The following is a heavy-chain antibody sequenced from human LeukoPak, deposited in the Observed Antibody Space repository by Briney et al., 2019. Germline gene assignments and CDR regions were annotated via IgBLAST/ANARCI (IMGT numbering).Heavy chain of an antibody. D-gene: IGHD4-23*01. J-gene: IGHJ4*02. Sequence: SETLSLTCTVSGGSISSSSYYWGWIRQPPGKGLEWIGSIYYSGSTYYNPSLKSRVTISVDTSKNQFSLKLSSVTAADTAVYYCARDMTVGSDYWGQGTLVTVSS. CDR1: GGSISSSSYY. CDR2: IYYSGST. V-gene: IGHV4-39*07. CDR3: ARDMTVGSDY.